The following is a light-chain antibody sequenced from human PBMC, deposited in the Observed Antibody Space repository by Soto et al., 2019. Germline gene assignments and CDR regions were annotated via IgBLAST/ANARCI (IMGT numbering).Light chain of an antibody. V-gene: IGKV3-15*01. CDR3: LQDYNYTRP. J-gene: IGKJ1*01. CDR1: QNIHTN. CDR2: GAS. Sequence: EIVMTQSPATLSVSPGERATLSCRAGQNIHTNLAWYQQKPGQAPRLLFYGASTGATGLPARFSGSGSGTDFTLSISRLQPEDFENYYCLQDYNYTRPLGKGTKVDLK.